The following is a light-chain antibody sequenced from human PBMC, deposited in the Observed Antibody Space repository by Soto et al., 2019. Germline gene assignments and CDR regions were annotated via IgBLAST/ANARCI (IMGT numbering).Light chain of an antibody. Sequence: EIVLTQSPATLSVSPGERATLSCRASQGVNSNLAWYQQKPGQAPRLLIYGASSRATGIPARFSGSGSGTDFTLTISRLEPEDFAVYYCQQHKNWPPTFGQGTKVDIK. J-gene: IGKJ1*01. CDR1: QGVNSN. CDR3: QQHKNWPPT. CDR2: GAS. V-gene: IGKV3D-15*01.